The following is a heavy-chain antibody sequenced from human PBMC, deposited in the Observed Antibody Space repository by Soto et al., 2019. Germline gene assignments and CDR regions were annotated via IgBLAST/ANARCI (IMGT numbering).Heavy chain of an antibody. Sequence: GGSLRLSCAASGFTFSSYAMSWVRQAPGKGLEWVSAISGSGGSTYYADSVKGRFTISRDNSKNTLYLQMNSLRAEDTAVYYCAKGGPSVVVPAANWFDPWGQGTLVTVSS. CDR1: GFTFSSYA. J-gene: IGHJ5*02. CDR2: ISGSGGST. V-gene: IGHV3-23*01. CDR3: AKGGPSVVVPAANWFDP. D-gene: IGHD2-2*01.